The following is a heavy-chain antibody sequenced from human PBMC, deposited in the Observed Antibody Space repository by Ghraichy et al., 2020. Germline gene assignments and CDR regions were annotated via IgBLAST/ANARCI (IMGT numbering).Heavy chain of an antibody. J-gene: IGHJ5*02. Sequence: SETLSLTCTVSGGSISSGGYYWSWIRQHPGKGLEWIGYIYYSGSTYYNPSLKSRVTISVDTSKNQFSLKLSSVTAADTAVYYCARDDRSYGYNWFDPWGQGTLVTVSS. V-gene: IGHV4-31*03. CDR2: IYYSGST. CDR1: GGSISSGGYY. D-gene: IGHD5-18*01. CDR3: ARDDRSYGYNWFDP.